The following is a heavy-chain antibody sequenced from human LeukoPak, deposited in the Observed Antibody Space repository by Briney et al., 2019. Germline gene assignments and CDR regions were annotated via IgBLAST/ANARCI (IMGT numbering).Heavy chain of an antibody. CDR3: ARGYCSGGTCYLVENWLDP. CDR1: GYTLTAYY. D-gene: IGHD2-15*01. J-gene: IGHJ5*02. CDR2: INPNSGGT. Sequence: ASVKVSCKASGYTLTAYYIYWMRQAPGQGLEWMGRINPNSGGTDYAQNFQGRVTMTRDTSISTAYMELSRLRSDDTAVYYCARGYCSGGTCYLVENWLDPWGQGTLVTVSS. V-gene: IGHV1-2*06.